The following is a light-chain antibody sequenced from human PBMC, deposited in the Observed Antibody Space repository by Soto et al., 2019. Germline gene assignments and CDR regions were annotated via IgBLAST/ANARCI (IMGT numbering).Light chain of an antibody. Sequence: EKVMTQSPATLSVSPGEGATLSCRASQSVSSNLAWYQQKPGQAPRLLIYGASTRATGIPVRFSGSGSGTDFTLTISSLQPEDFATYYCLQYNSYPRTFGPGTKVDIK. V-gene: IGKV3-15*01. J-gene: IGKJ1*01. CDR2: GAS. CDR3: LQYNSYPRT. CDR1: QSVSSN.